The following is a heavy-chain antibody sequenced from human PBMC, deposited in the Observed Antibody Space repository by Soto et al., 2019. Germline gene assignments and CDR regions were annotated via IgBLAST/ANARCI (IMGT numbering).Heavy chain of an antibody. CDR2: INHSGTT. Sequence: SETLSLTCGVYGGSFSGYQWNWIRQSPGQGLEWLGEINHSGTTKYNPSLESRINLSVDTSKKQFSLKMFSVTAADTAIYYCARGWWFDPWGQGTQVTVSS. CDR3: ARGWWFDP. J-gene: IGHJ5*02. V-gene: IGHV4-34*01. CDR1: GGSFSGYQ.